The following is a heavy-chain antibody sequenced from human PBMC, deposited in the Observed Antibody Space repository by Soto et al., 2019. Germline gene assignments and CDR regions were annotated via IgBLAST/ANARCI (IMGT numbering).Heavy chain of an antibody. Sequence: GESLKISCKGSGYSFAGYWITWVRQKPGKGLEWMGRIDPSGSQTYYSPSFRGHVTISVTKSITTVFLQWSSLRASDTAMYYCARQIYDSDTGPNFQYYFDSWGQGTPATVSS. CDR2: IDPSGSQT. CDR3: ARQIYDSDTGPNFQYYFDS. V-gene: IGHV5-10-1*01. J-gene: IGHJ4*02. CDR1: GYSFAGYW. D-gene: IGHD3-22*01.